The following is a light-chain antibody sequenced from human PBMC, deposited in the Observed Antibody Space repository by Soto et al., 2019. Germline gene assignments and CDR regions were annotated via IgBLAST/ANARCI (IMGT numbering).Light chain of an antibody. V-gene: IGKV3-20*01. J-gene: IGKJ1*01. CDR1: QSVSSSY. CDR3: QVFGGSSRTWT. CDR2: GAV. Sequence: EIVLTQSPGALSLSPGERATLSCRASQSVSSSYVAWYQQRRGQAPRLLIYGAVSRDTGMPDRFSGSGSGTDFSLTISRLEPEDFAVYYCQVFGGSSRTWTFGQGTKVEIK.